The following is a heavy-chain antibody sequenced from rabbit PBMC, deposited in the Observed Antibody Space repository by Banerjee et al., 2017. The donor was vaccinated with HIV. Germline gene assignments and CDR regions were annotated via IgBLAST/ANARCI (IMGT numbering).Heavy chain of an antibody. CDR2: IYTGDGST. V-gene: IGHV1S7*01. CDR3: VRDKASLSGDYGPWYFNL. J-gene: IGHJ4*01. CDR1: GFTLISYW. D-gene: IGHD1-1*01. Sequence: QLEESGGGLVKPGGTLTLTCKASGFTLISYWMCWVRRAPGKGLEWIGCIYTGDGSTYYASWVIGRFTIPSHNAQNPLYLQLNSLTAADTATYFCVRDKASLSGDYGPWYFNLWGPGTPVTVS.